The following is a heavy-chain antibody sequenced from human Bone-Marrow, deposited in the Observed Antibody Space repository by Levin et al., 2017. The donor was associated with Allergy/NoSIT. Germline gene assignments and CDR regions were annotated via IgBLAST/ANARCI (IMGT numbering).Heavy chain of an antibody. CDR1: GFDFDDYG. CDR2: INWNGNII. Sequence: SCVASGFDFDDYGMGWVRQVPGKGLEWVSGINWNGNIINYADSVKGRFTISRDNAKNSLYLHMNSLRAEDTAFYYCGRDGAGFGEPLHFYDYWGQGTLVTVSS. D-gene: IGHD3-10*01. V-gene: IGHV3-20*04. CDR3: GRDGAGFGEPLHFYDY. J-gene: IGHJ4*02.